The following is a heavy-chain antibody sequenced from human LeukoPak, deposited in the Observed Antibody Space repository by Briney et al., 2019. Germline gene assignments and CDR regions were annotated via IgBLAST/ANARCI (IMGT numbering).Heavy chain of an antibody. J-gene: IGHJ4*02. CDR2: IIPILGIA. Sequence: SVKVSCKASGGTFSSYAISWVRQAPGQGLEWMGRIIPILGIANYAQKFQGRVTITADKSTSTAYMELSSLRSEDTAVYYCARDLTDGYDSSGHVFDYWGQGTLVTVSS. CDR3: ARDLTDGYDSSGHVFDY. V-gene: IGHV1-69*04. CDR1: GGTFSSYA. D-gene: IGHD3-22*01.